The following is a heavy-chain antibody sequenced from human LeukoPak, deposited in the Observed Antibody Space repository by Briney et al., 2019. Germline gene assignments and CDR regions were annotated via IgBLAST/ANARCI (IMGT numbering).Heavy chain of an antibody. CDR2: IYYSGST. J-gene: IGHJ4*02. V-gene: IGHV4-59*08. D-gene: IGHD1-7*01. CDR3: ATTTGTTSYFDY. Sequence: PSETLSLTCTVSGGSIRSYYWNWIRQPPGKGLEWVGYIYYSGSTNYNPSLKSRVTISVDTSKNQFSLKLSSVTAADTAVYYCATTTGTTSYFDYWGQGTLVTVSS. CDR1: GGSIRSYY.